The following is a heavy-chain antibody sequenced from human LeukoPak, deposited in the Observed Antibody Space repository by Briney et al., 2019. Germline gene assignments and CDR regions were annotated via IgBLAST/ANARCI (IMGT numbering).Heavy chain of an antibody. CDR3: AKDGRDGYLGQSFDY. CDR1: GFTLSTYT. Sequence: GGSLRLSCTASGFTLSTYTMNWVRQAPGKGLEWVSAISGSGGSTYYADSVKGRFTISRDNSKNTLYLQMNSLRAEDTAVYYCAKDGRDGYLGQSFDYWGQGTLVTVSS. V-gene: IGHV3-23*01. J-gene: IGHJ4*02. CDR2: ISGSGGST. D-gene: IGHD5-24*01.